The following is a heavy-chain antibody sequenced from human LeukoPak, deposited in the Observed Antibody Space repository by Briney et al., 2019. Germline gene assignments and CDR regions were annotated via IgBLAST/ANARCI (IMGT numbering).Heavy chain of an antibody. CDR3: ARDIGSGWGNYFDY. CDR1: GYTFTSYA. V-gene: IGHV1-3*01. J-gene: IGHJ4*02. CDR2: INAGNGNT. Sequence: ASVKVSCKASGYTFTSYAMHWVRQAPGQRLEWMGWINAGNGNTKYSQKFQGRVTITRDTSASTGYMELSSLRSEDTAVYYCARDIGSGWGNYFDYWGQGTLVTVSS. D-gene: IGHD6-19*01.